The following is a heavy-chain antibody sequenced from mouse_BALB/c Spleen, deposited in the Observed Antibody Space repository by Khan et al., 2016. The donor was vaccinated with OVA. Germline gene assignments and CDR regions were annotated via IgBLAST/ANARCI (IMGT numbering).Heavy chain of an antibody. J-gene: IGHJ3*01. D-gene: IGHD2-1*01. V-gene: IGHV14-3*02. Sequence: VQLQQSGAELVKPGASVKLSCSASGFNITDNYIHWMKQRPEQGLEWIGRIDPPNDDSKYGPKFQAKATLTADTSSNTAYLQLSSLTSEDTAVYVCATIYGNPFAFWGQGTLVSVSA. CDR2: IDPPNDDS. CDR3: ATIYGNPFAF. CDR1: GFNITDNY.